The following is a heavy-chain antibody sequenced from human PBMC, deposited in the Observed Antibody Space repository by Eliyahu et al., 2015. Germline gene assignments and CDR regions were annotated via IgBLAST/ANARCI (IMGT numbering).Heavy chain of an antibody. CDR3: AKEERESSGWPFDY. CDR2: IRGSGANT. Sequence: EVQLLESGGGLVQPGGSLRLSCAASGFTXXSYAMGWVRQAPGKGLGWVSAIRGSGANTYYADSVRGRFTIARDNSKNTLYLQMNSLRAEDTAVYYCAKEERESSGWPFDYWGQGTLVTVSS. J-gene: IGHJ4*02. CDR1: GFTXXSYA. D-gene: IGHD6-19*01. V-gene: IGHV3-23*01.